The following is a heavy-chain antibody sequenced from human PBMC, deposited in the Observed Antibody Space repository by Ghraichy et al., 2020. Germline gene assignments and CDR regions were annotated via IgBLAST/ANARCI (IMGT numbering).Heavy chain of an antibody. J-gene: IGHJ4*02. V-gene: IGHV3-33*06. CDR3: AKGGDWGYGDYGGYFDY. D-gene: IGHD4-17*01. CDR1: GFTFSSYG. Sequence: GGSLRLSCAASGFTFSSYGMHWVRQAPGKGLEWVAVIWYDGSNKYYADSVKGRFTISRDNSKNTLYLQMNSLRAEDTAVYYCAKGGDWGYGDYGGYFDYWGQGTLVTVSS. CDR2: IWYDGSNK.